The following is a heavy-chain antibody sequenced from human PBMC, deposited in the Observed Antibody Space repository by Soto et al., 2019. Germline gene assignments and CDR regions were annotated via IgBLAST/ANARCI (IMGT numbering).Heavy chain of an antibody. CDR1: GFTFSSYG. V-gene: IGHV3-30*18. CDR2: ISYDGSNK. CDR3: AKDFEDPTVTRRYYYYGMDV. D-gene: IGHD4-17*01. J-gene: IGHJ6*02. Sequence: GGSLRLSCAASGFTFSSYGMHWVRQAPGKGLEWVAVISYDGSNKYYADSVKGRFTISRDNSKNTLYLQMNSLRAEDTAVYYCAKDFEDPTVTRRYYYYGMDVWGQGTTVTVSS.